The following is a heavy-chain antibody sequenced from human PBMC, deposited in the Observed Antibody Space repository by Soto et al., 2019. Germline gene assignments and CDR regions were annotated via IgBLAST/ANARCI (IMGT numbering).Heavy chain of an antibody. CDR3: ARGVLSYYDFWSGWNWFDP. CDR1: GFTFSSYG. CDR2: IWYDGSNK. J-gene: IGHJ5*02. D-gene: IGHD3-3*01. Sequence: GGSLRLSCAASGFTFSSYGMHWVRQAPGKGLEWVAVIWYDGSNKYYADSVKGRFTISRDNSKNTLYLQMNSLRAEDTAVYYCARGVLSYYDFWSGWNWFDPWGQGTLVTVSS. V-gene: IGHV3-33*01.